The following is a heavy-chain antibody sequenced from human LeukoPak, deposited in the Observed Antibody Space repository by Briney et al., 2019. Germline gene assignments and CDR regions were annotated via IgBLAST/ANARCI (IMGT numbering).Heavy chain of an antibody. Sequence: GGSLRLSCAASGFTFSSYAMSWVRQAPGKGLEWVSAFSGSGGSTYYADSVKGRFTISRDNSKNTLYLQMNSLRAEDTAVYYCVRGADYHILTGYMDVWGKGTTVTVSS. D-gene: IGHD3-9*01. J-gene: IGHJ6*03. CDR1: GFTFSSYA. CDR3: VRGADYHILTGYMDV. CDR2: FSGSGGST. V-gene: IGHV3-23*01.